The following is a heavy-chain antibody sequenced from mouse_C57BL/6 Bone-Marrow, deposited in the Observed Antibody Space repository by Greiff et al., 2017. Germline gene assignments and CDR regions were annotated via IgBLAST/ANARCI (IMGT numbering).Heavy chain of an antibody. CDR1: GYTFTDYE. CDR3: TRPTVVATSTDY. J-gene: IGHJ2*01. D-gene: IGHD1-1*01. Sequence: QVQLQQSGAELVRPGASVTLSCKASGYTFTDYEMHWVKQTPVHGLEWIGAIDPETGGTAYNQKFKGKAILTADKSSSTAYMELRSLTSEDSAVYYCTRPTVVATSTDYWGKGTTLTVSS. V-gene: IGHV1-15*01. CDR2: IDPETGGT.